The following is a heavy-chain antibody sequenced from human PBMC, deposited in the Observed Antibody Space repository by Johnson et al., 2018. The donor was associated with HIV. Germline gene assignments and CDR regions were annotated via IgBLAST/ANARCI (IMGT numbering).Heavy chain of an antibody. D-gene: IGHD5-24*01. CDR2: INWNGGST. Sequence: VQLVESGGGVVRPGGSLRLSCEVSGFTFDEYGMSWVRQAPGKGLEWVSGINWNGGSTGYADSVKGRFTISRDNARNFLYLQMNSVRAEETALYFCAGVLNARPQWALDIWGQGTMVTVSS. CDR1: GFTFDEYG. V-gene: IGHV3-20*04. CDR3: AGVLNARPQWALDI. J-gene: IGHJ3*02.